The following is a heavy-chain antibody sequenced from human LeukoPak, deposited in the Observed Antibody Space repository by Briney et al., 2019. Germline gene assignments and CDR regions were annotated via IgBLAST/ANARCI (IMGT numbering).Heavy chain of an antibody. CDR1: GFTFSSFA. CDR3: ARALHFGATGDY. CDR2: SSSSSSYI. D-gene: IGHD3-3*01. J-gene: IGHJ4*02. V-gene: IGHV3-21*01. Sequence: NPGGSLRLSCAASGFTFSSFAMNWVRQAPGKGLEWVSSSSSSSSYIYYADSVKGRFTISRDNAKNSLYLQMNSLRAEDTAAYYCARALHFGATGDYWGQGTLVTVSS.